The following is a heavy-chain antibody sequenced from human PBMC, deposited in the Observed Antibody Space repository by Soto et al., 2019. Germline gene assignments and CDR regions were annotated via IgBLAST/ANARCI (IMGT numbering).Heavy chain of an antibody. V-gene: IGHV3-64*01. CDR1: GFTFSSYA. CDR2: ISSNGGST. J-gene: IGHJ4*02. CDR3: ATSTSLFDY. Sequence: ESGGGLVQPGGSLRLSCAASGFTFSSYAMHWVRQAPGKGLEYVSAISSNGGSTYYANSVKGRFTISRDNSKNTLYLQMGSLRAEDMAVYYCATSTSLFDYWGQGTLVTVSS.